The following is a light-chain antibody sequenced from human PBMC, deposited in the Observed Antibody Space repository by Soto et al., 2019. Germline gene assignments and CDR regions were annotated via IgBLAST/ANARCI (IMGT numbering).Light chain of an antibody. CDR1: SSDVGGYNY. J-gene: IGLJ1*01. Sequence: QSVLAQPASVPGSPGQSITISCSGTSSDVGGYNYVSWYQQHPGKAPKLMIYGVSNRPSGVSDRFSGAKSGNAASLTISGLQADDEADYYCSSYTSSTAYVFGTGTKVTVL. CDR3: SSYTSSTAYV. CDR2: GVS. V-gene: IGLV2-14*01.